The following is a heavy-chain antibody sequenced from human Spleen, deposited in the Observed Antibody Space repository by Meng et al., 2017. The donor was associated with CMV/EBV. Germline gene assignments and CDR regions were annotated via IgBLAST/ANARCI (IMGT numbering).Heavy chain of an antibody. D-gene: IGHD4-11*01. Sequence: GSLRLSCAASGFTFSSYWMHWVRQAPGKGLVWVSRIKSDGFSTTYADSVKGRFTISRDNAENTLYLQLNSLRAEDTAVYYCARGSNAPFDIWGQGTMVTVSS. V-gene: IGHV3-74*01. J-gene: IGHJ3*02. CDR3: ARGSNAPFDI. CDR2: IKSDGFST. CDR1: GFTFSSYW.